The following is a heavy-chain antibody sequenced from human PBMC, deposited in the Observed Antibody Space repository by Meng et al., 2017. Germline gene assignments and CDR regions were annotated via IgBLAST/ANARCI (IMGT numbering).Heavy chain of an antibody. J-gene: IGHJ6*02. D-gene: IGHD6-19*01. CDR1: GGSFSSYY. Sequence: SETLSLTCTVSGGSFSSYYWSWIRQPAGKGLEWIGRIYTSGSTNYNPSLKSRVTMSVDTSKNQFSLKLSSVTAADTAVYYCAGVLAVSGTGYYYYGMDVWGQGNTV. CDR2: IYTSGST. CDR3: AGVLAVSGTGYYYYGMDV. V-gene: IGHV4-4*07.